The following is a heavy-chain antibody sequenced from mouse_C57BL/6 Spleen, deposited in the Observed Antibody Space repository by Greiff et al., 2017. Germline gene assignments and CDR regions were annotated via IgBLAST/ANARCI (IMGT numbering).Heavy chain of an antibody. CDR2: IDPSDSYT. D-gene: IGHD2-5*01. Sequence: VQLQQSGAELVMPGASVKLSCKASGYTFTSYWMHWVKQRPGQGLEWIGEIDPSDSYTNYTQKFKGKSTLTVDNSSSTAYMQLSSLTSEDSAVYYCARRGSNYEAMDYWGQGTSVTVSS. V-gene: IGHV1-69*01. CDR3: ARRGSNYEAMDY. CDR1: GYTFTSYW. J-gene: IGHJ4*01.